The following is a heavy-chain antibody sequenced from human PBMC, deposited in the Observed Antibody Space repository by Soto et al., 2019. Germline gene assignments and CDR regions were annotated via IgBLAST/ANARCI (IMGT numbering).Heavy chain of an antibody. CDR2: IFTNENT. V-gene: IGHV4-4*07. J-gene: IGHJ6*02. D-gene: IGHD1-1*01. CDR1: GVSMDAYY. Sequence: SETQSLTCYVSGVSMDAYYWSWIRQTAGRGLEWIGRIFTNENTNYNPSLRGRLTMSVETSTNQVSLRLTSLTARDTAVYYCASGTLVSRYYGLNVLGQLTTV. CDR3: ASGTLVSRYYGLNV.